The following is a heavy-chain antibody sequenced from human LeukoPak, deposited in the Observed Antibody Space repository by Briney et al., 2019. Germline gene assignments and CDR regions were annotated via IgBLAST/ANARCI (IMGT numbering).Heavy chain of an antibody. CDR3: ARGWGRRIRFDP. V-gene: IGHV4-34*01. D-gene: IGHD3-16*01. CDR2: INHSGST. CDR1: GGSFSGYY. Sequence: SETLSLTCAVYGGSFSGYYWSWIRRPPGGGGEGSGEINHSGSTNYNPSLKSRVTISVDTSKNQCSLKLSSVTAAAPAVYYCARGWGRRIRFDPWGQGTLVTVSS. J-gene: IGHJ5*02.